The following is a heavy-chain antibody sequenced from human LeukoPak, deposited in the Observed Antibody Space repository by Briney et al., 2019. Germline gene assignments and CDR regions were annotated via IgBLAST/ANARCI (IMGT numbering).Heavy chain of an antibody. J-gene: IGHJ3*02. CDR2: MNPNSGNT. V-gene: IGHV1-8*01. CDR3: ASEDPAVKNAFDI. CDR1: GYTFTSYD. D-gene: IGHD6-25*01. Sequence: ASVKVSCKASGYTFTSYDINWVRQATGQGLEWMGWMNPNSGNTGYAQKFQGRVTMTRNTSISTAYMEQSSLRSEDTAVYYCASEDPAVKNAFDIWGQGTMVTVSS.